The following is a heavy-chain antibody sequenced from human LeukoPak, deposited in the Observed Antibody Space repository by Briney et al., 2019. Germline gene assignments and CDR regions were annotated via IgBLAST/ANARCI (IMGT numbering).Heavy chain of an antibody. CDR1: AYTFTIYA. CDR2: INTNTGNP. CDR3: ARPKLRWSAYYYMDV. J-gene: IGHJ6*03. D-gene: IGHD4-23*01. V-gene: IGHV7-4-1*02. Sequence: ASVNVSCKASAYTFTIYAMNWVRQPPGQGLEWMEWINTNTGNPTYAQGFTGRFVFSLDTSVSTAYLQISSLKAEDTAVYYCARPKLRWSAYYYMDVWGKGTTVTVSS.